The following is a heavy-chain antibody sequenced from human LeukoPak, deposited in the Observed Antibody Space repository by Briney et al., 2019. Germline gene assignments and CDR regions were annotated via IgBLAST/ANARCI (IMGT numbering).Heavy chain of an antibody. Sequence: GGSLRLSCAASGFTVSSTYMGWVRQAPGKGLEWASVIYKDGKIYYIDSVKGRFTISRDTSKNTLYLQMNSLRVEDTAVYYCARDLGYCTNGVCHTRFDYWGQGTLVAVSS. CDR2: IYKDGKI. V-gene: IGHV3-53*01. CDR3: ARDLGYCTNGVCHTRFDY. CDR1: GFTVSSTY. J-gene: IGHJ4*02. D-gene: IGHD2-8*01.